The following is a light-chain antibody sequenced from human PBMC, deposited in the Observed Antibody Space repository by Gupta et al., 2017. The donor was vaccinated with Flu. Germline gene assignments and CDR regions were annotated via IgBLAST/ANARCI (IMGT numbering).Light chain of an antibody. CDR1: NLGDRY. V-gene: IGLV3-1*01. J-gene: IGLJ3*02. CDR2: DDN. CDR3: QTGDSSTAAV. Sequence: SFELTQPPSVSVSPGPTASITCSGHNLGDRYVSWYQQKPGQSPALVIYDDNKRPSGTPERFSGSNAGNTATLTISGTQAVDEADYYCQTGDSSTAAVFGGGTKLTVL.